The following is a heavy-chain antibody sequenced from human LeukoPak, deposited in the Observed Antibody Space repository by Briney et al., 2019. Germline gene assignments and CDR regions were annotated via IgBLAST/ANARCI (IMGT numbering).Heavy chain of an antibody. V-gene: IGHV4-38-2*02. Sequence: SETLSLTCTVSGYSISSGYYWGWIRQPPGKGLEWIGSIYHSGSTYYNPSLKSRVTISVDTSKNQFSLKLSSVTAADTAVYYCARAGQDFPNFIDYWGQGTLVTVSS. J-gene: IGHJ4*02. CDR2: IYHSGST. CDR3: ARAGQDFPNFIDY. CDR1: GYSISSGYY. D-gene: IGHD3/OR15-3a*01.